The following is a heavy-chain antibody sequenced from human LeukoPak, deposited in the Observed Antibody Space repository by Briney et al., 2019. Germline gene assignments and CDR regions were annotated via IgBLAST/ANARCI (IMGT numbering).Heavy chain of an antibody. D-gene: IGHD2-15*01. CDR3: ARRYDCYYYMDV. V-gene: IGHV4-39*01. Sequence: PSETLSLTCTVSGGSITSSSYYWGWIRQPPGKGLEWIGSAYYSGNTYYNPSLKSRVTLSVDTSKNQFSLNLSSVTAADTAVYYCARRYDCYYYMDVWGKGTTVTVSS. CDR1: GGSITSSSYY. J-gene: IGHJ6*03. CDR2: AYYSGNT.